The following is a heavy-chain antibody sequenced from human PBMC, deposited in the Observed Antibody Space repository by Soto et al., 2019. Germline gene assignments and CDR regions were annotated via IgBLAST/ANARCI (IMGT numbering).Heavy chain of an antibody. J-gene: IGHJ4*02. V-gene: IGHV3-21*01. D-gene: IGHD2-2*01. CDR1: VFTFSIYS. Sequence: PGGSLRLACVSSVFTFSIYSMNWVRQAPGKGLEWVSSISSSSSYIYYADSVKGRFTISRDNAKNSLYLQMNSLRAEDTAVYYCASLCSSTSCYGTIDYWGQGTLVTSPQ. CDR3: ASLCSSTSCYGTIDY. CDR2: ISSSSSYI.